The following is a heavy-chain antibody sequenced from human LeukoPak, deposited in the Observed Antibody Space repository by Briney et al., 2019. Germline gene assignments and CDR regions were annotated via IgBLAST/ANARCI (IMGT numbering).Heavy chain of an antibody. Sequence: GGSLRLSCAASGFTFSSYGMSWVRQAPGKGLEWVSYISSSGRTIYYADSVKGRFTISRDNAKNSLYLQMNSLRAEDTALYYCARELELAGFDYWGQGTLVTVSS. CDR1: GFTFSSYG. V-gene: IGHV3-48*04. D-gene: IGHD5-24*01. J-gene: IGHJ4*02. CDR3: ARELELAGFDY. CDR2: ISSSGRTI.